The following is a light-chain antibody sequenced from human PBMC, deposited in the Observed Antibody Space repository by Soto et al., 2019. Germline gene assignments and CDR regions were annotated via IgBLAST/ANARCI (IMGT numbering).Light chain of an antibody. CDR2: DVN. Sequence: QSVLTQPPSVSGSPGQSVTISCTATTTDIDNYDSVSWYQQAPGTAPKLMIYDVNNRPSGAPDRFSGSTPGKPASLTISGLQAEDVTDYFCSLYSSNGGLMFGPGTKGTVL. CDR3: SLYSSNGGLM. J-gene: IGLJ1*01. CDR1: TTDIDNYDS. V-gene: IGLV2-18*01.